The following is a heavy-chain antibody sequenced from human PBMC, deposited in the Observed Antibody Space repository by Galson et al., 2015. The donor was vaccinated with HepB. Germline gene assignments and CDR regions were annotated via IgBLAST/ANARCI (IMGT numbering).Heavy chain of an antibody. J-gene: IGHJ4*02. CDR2: IKQDGSEK. Sequence: SLRLSCAASGFTFSSYWMSWVRQAPGKGLEWVANIKQDGSEKYYVDSVKGRFTISRDNAKNSLYLQMNSLRAEDTAVYYCATSGAVAGGPQDYWGQGTLVTVSS. CDR3: ATSGAVAGGPQDY. CDR1: GFTFSSYW. V-gene: IGHV3-7*01. D-gene: IGHD6-19*01.